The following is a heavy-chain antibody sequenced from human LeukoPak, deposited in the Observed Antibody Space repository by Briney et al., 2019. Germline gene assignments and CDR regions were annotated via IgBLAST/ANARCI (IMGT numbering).Heavy chain of an antibody. J-gene: IGHJ6*03. CDR1: GFTFSSYS. CDR3: ARVLYYDFPYYYYYMDV. D-gene: IGHD3-3*01. CDR2: ISSSSSYI. V-gene: IGHV3-21*01. Sequence: GGSLRLSCAASGFTFSSYSMNWVRQAPGKGLEWVSSISSSSSYIYYADSVKGRFTISRDNAKNSLYLQMNSLRAEDTVVYYCARVLYYDFPYYYYYMDVWGKGTTVTVSS.